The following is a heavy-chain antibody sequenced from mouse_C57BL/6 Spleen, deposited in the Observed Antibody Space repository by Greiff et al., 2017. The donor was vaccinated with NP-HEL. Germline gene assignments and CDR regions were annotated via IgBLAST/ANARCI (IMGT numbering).Heavy chain of an antibody. Sequence: VQLQQPGAELVKPGASVKLSCKASGYTFTSYWMQWVKQRPGQGLEWIGKIDPSDSYTNYNQKFKGKATLTVDTSSSTAYMQLSSLTSEDSAVYYCARWDYYAMDYWGQGTSVTVSS. J-gene: IGHJ4*01. CDR1: GYTFTSYW. CDR3: ARWDYYAMDY. CDR2: IDPSDSYT. V-gene: IGHV1-50*01.